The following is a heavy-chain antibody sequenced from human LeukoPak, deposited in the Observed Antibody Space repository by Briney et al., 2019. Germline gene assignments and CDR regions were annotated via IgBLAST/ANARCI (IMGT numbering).Heavy chain of an antibody. CDR3: ARIAYDDYNVYYFDY. CDR2: IYPGDSDT. Sequence: GESLKTSCKGSGYSFTTYWIAWVRQMPGKGLEWMGSIYPGDSDTRYSPSFQGQVTISADKSISTAYLQRSSLKASDTAMYYCARIAYDDYNVYYFDYWGQGTLVTVSS. CDR1: GYSFTTYW. D-gene: IGHD3-10*01. V-gene: IGHV5-51*01. J-gene: IGHJ4*02.